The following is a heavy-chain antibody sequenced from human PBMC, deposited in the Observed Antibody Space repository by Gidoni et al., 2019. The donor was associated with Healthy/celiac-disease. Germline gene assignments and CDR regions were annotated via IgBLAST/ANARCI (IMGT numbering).Heavy chain of an antibody. Sequence: QVQLVQSGAEVKKPGSSVKVSCKASGGTFSSYAISWVRQAPGQGLEWMGGIIPIFGTANYAQKFQGRVTITADESTSTAYMELSSLRSEDTAVYYCARGFDGIQLWSLPSPIYGMDVWGKGTTVTVSS. D-gene: IGHD5-18*01. CDR2: IIPIFGTA. J-gene: IGHJ6*04. CDR3: ARGFDGIQLWSLPSPIYGMDV. V-gene: IGHV1-69*01. CDR1: GGTFSSYA.